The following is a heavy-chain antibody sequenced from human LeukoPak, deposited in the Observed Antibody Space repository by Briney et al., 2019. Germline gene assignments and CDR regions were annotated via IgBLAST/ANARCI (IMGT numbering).Heavy chain of an antibody. J-gene: IGHJ4*02. CDR1: GASFTTYW. Sequence: GASLKISCKGSGASFTTYWIGWVRQLPGEGLEWMGIIYLGDSDTRYSPSFQGQVTISADKSINTAYLQWSSLKASDTAMYYCVRHRNWNYDYWGQGTLVTVSS. CDR2: IYLGDSDT. D-gene: IGHD1-1*01. V-gene: IGHV5-51*01. CDR3: VRHRNWNYDY.